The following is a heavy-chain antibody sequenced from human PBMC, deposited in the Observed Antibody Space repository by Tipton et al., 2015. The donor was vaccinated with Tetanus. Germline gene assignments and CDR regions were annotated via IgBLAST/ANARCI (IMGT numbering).Heavy chain of an antibody. D-gene: IGHD6-19*01. CDR1: GGSVSSGSYY. V-gene: IGHV4-61*01. CDR2: FFYNGNT. Sequence: TLSLTCTVPGGSVSSGSYYWNWIRQPPGKGLEWIGYFFYNGNTNYIPSLKSRVTISADTSKNQVSLRLNSVTAADTAVYFCARGGWFPTYFDLWGRGTLVTVSS. CDR3: ARGGWFPTYFDL. J-gene: IGHJ2*01.